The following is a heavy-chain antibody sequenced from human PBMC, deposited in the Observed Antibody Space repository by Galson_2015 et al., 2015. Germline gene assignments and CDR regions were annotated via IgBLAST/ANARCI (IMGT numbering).Heavy chain of an antibody. CDR3: ARDRGRYGSGSYI. V-gene: IGHV3-33*08. J-gene: IGHJ4*01. D-gene: IGHD3-10*01. CDR2: IWYDGSNK. CDR1: GFTFSSYD. Sequence: SLRLSCAASGFTFSSYDMNWVRQAPGKGLEWVAVIWYDGSNKYYADSVKGRFTISRDNSKNTLYLQMNSLRAEDTAVYYCARDRGRYGSGSYIWGQEPWSPSPQ.